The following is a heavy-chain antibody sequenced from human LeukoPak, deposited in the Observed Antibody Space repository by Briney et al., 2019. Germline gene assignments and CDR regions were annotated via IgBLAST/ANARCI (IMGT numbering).Heavy chain of an antibody. Sequence: ASVKVSCKASGYTFTSYGISWVRQAPGQGLEWMGWISAYNGNTNYAQKLQGRVTMTTDTSTSTAYMELRSLRSDDTAVYYCARVSGDYGSGSYYIVFDYWGQGALVTVSS. D-gene: IGHD3-10*01. J-gene: IGHJ4*02. CDR1: GYTFTSYG. CDR3: ARVSGDYGSGSYYIVFDY. V-gene: IGHV1-18*01. CDR2: ISAYNGNT.